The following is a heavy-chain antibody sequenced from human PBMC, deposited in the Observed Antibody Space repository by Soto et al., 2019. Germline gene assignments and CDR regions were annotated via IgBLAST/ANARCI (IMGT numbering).Heavy chain of an antibody. J-gene: IGHJ4*02. V-gene: IGHV3-66*01. D-gene: IGHD1-1*01. CDR3: ARSTGTETDYFAY. CDR2: IYSGGST. Sequence: PGGSLRLSCAASGFTVSSNYMSWVRQAPGKGLEWVSVIYSGGSTYYADSVKGRFTISRDNSKSTLYLQMNSLRAEDTAVYYCARSTGTETDYFAYWGQGTLVTVSS. CDR1: GFTVSSNY.